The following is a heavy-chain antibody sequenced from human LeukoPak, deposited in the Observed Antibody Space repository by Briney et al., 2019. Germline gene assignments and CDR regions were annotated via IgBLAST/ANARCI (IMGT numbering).Heavy chain of an antibody. CDR2: IIPVFGTA. Sequence: GASVKVSCKASGGTFSSYAISWVRQAPGQGLEWMGGIIPVFGTANYAQNFQGRVTITADESTSTAYMELSSLRSEDTAVYYCARESRVRYDILTGYGPFDYWGQGTLVTVSS. D-gene: IGHD3-9*01. CDR3: ARESRVRYDILTGYGPFDY. V-gene: IGHV1-69*13. J-gene: IGHJ4*02. CDR1: GGTFSSYA.